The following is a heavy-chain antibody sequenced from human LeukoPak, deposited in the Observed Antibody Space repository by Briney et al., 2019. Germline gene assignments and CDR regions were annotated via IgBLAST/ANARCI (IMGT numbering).Heavy chain of an antibody. D-gene: IGHD4-17*01. J-gene: IGHJ3*02. CDR3: ARDRDGDYGSGAFDI. CDR1: GFTFSSYA. CDR2: ISYDGSNK. Sequence: GGSLRLSCAASGFTFSSYAMHWVRRAPGKGLEWVAVISYDGSNKYYADSVKGRFTISRDNSKNTLYLQMNSLRAEDTAVYYCARDRDGDYGSGAFDIWGQGTMVTVSS. V-gene: IGHV3-30-3*01.